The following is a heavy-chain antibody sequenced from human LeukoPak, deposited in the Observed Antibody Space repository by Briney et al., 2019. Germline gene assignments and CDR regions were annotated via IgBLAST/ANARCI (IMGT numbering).Heavy chain of an antibody. CDR2: ISGSGGST. D-gene: IGHD3-22*01. CDR3: AKSAWDDSSAPDY. CDR1: GFTFSNYA. Sequence: GGSLRLSCAASGFTFSNYAMSWVRPAPGKGLEWVSAISGSGGSTYYADSVKGRFTISRDNSKNTLYLQMNSLRAEDTAGYYCAKSAWDDSSAPDYWGQGTLVTVPS. J-gene: IGHJ4*02. V-gene: IGHV3-23*01.